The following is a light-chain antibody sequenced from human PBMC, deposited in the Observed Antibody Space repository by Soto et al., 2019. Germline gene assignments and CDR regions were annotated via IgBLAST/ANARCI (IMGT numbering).Light chain of an antibody. CDR1: SSDVGGYDY. Sequence: QSSLTQPASVSGSPGQSITISCTGTSSDVGGYDYVSWYQQHPGKAPKLLIYDVSNRPSGVSTRFSGYKSGNTASLTISGLQAEDEGDYYCTSYTARRLYVFGSGTKLTVL. J-gene: IGLJ1*01. CDR2: DVS. CDR3: TSYTARRLYV. V-gene: IGLV2-14*03.